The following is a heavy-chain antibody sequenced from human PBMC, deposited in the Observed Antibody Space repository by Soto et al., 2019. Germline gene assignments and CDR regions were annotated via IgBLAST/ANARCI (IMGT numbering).Heavy chain of an antibody. J-gene: IGHJ3*02. CDR3: SSRPPSSIAGTSDAFDI. CDR1: SGSISSSNW. V-gene: IGHV4-4*02. CDR2: IYHSGST. Sequence: QVQLQESGPGLVKPSGTLSLTCAVSSGSISSSNWWSWVRQPPGKGLEWIGEIYHSGSTNYNPSLKNRVTISVDKSKNQSSLKLSSVTAADTAVYYCSSRPPSSIAGTSDAFDIWGQGTMVTVSS. D-gene: IGHD6-6*01.